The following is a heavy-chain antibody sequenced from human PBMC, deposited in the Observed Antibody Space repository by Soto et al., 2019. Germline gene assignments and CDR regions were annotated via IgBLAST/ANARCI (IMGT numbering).Heavy chain of an antibody. CDR1: GFTFSSYG. Sequence: QVQLVESGGGVVQPGRSLRLSCAASGFTFSSYGMHWVRQAPGKGLEWVAVISYDGSNKYYADSVKGRFTISRDNSKNTLYLQMNSLRAEDTAVYYCAKLVVVAATHDAFDIWGQGTMVTVSS. CDR2: ISYDGSNK. V-gene: IGHV3-30*18. CDR3: AKLVVVAATHDAFDI. J-gene: IGHJ3*02. D-gene: IGHD2-15*01.